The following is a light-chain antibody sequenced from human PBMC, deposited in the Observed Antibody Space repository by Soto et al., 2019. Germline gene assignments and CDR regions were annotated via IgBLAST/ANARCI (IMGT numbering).Light chain of an antibody. CDR2: GAS. CDR1: QSVTDNY. J-gene: IGKJ1*01. V-gene: IGKV3-20*01. CDR3: QQYTRAPLT. Sequence: EIVLTQSPATLSLSPGERATLSCRASQSVTDNYLAWYQQKPGQAPRLVISGASSRTSGIPDRFSVSGSGTDFTLTISRLEPEDFAVYYCQQYTRAPLTFGQGTKVEIK.